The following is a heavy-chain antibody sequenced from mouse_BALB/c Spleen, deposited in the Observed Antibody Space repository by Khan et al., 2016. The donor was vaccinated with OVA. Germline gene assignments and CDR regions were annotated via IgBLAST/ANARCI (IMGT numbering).Heavy chain of an antibody. CDR1: GFSLTNYG. D-gene: IGHD2-4*01. Sequence: QVQLKESGPGLAAPSQSLSITCTISGFSLTNYGVHWVRHPPGKGLEWLVVIWNDGSTTYNSALKSRLTISKDNSKSQVFLKMNSLQTDDTAMYFCARQPYYHYNILDYWGQGTSVTVSS. J-gene: IGHJ4*01. CDR3: ARQPYYHYNILDY. V-gene: IGHV2-6-1*01. CDR2: IWNDGST.